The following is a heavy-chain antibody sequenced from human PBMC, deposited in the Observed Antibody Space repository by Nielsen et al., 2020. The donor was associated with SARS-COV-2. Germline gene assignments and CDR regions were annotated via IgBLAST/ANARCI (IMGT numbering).Heavy chain of an antibody. CDR2: IDTSSTPI. D-gene: IGHD2-8*01. CDR3: VRDSYCNNGVCHDY. CDR1: GFQFRDWS. V-gene: IGHV3-21*06. Sequence: GESLKISCATSGFQFRDWSMEWVRQAPGKGLEWVSSIDTSSTPIYYADSVKGRFIVSRDDAKSSLYLQMSSLRVEDTAVYFCVRDSYCNNGVCHDYWGQGTLVTVSA. J-gene: IGHJ4*02.